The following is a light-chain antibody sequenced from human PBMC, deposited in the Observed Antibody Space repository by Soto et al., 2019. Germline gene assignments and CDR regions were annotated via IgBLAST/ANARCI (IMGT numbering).Light chain of an antibody. CDR1: SSNIGSNY. CDR2: DNN. J-gene: IGLJ2*01. Sequence: QSVLTQPPSVSAAPGQKVTLSCSGSSSNIGSNYVSWYQQLPGTAPKLLIYDNNNRPSGIPDRFSGSKSGTSATLDITGLQTGDEADYYCATWDSSLSSAVFGGGTKLTVL. V-gene: IGLV1-51*01. CDR3: ATWDSSLSSAV.